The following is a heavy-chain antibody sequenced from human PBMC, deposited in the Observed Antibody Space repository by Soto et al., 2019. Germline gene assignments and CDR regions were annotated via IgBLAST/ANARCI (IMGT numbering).Heavy chain of an antibody. D-gene: IGHD1-1*01. CDR3: AKVYNWKDLGPLDY. Sequence: GGSLRLSCAASGFTFRSFAMSWVRQAPGKGLEWVSTISGSGGSTFYADSVKGRFTISRDNSKNTLYLQINSLRAEDTAVYYCAKVYNWKDLGPLDYWGQGTLVTVSS. J-gene: IGHJ4*02. CDR1: GFTFRSFA. V-gene: IGHV3-23*01. CDR2: ISGSGGST.